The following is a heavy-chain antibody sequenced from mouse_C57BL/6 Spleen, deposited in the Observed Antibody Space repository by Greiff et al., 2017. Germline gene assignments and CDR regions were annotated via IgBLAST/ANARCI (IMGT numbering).Heavy chain of an antibody. Sequence: VQLQQSGPELVKPGASVSISCKASGYAFSSSWMNRVKRRPGRGLLGIGRFYPGDGDTNYNGKFKGKATLTADKSTSTAYMQLSSLTSEDSAVYFCARDSSGPFDYWGQGTTLTVSS. CDR2: FYPGDGDT. J-gene: IGHJ2*01. D-gene: IGHD3-2*02. V-gene: IGHV1-82*01. CDR1: GYAFSSSW. CDR3: ARDSSGPFDY.